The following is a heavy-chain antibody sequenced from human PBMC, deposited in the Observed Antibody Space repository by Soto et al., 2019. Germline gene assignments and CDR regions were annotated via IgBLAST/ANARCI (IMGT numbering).Heavy chain of an antibody. V-gene: IGHV4-31*03. CDR2: IYYSGST. J-gene: IGHJ1*01. CDR3: SKTEWKGWSLPPNKFFPH. D-gene: IGHD1-1*01. Sequence: PSETLSLTCTVSGGSISSGGYYWSWIRQHPGKGLEWIGYIYYSGSTYYNPSLKSRVTISVDTSKNQFSLKLSSVTAADTAVYYFSKTEWKGWSLPPNKFFPHLGQGTLVTVSS. CDR1: GGSISSGGYY.